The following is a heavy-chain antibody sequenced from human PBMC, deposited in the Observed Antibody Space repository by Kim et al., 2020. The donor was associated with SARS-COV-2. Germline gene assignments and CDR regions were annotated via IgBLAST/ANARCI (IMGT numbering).Heavy chain of an antibody. V-gene: IGHV1-69*04. D-gene: IGHD2-2*01. Sequence: SVKVSCKASGGTFSSYAISWVRQAPGQGLEWMGRIIPILGIANYAQKFQGRVTITADKSTSTAYMELSSLRSEDTAVYYCAREFGVDIVVVPAAITGGRAFDIWGQGTMVTVSS. CDR2: IIPILGIA. CDR1: GGTFSSYA. J-gene: IGHJ3*02. CDR3: AREFGVDIVVVPAAITGGRAFDI.